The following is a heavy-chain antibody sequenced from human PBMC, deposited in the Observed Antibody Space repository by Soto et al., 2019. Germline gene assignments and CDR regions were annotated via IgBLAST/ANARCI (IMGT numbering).Heavy chain of an antibody. CDR2: IYYSGST. Sequence: SETLSLTCTVSGGSISSYYWSWIRQPPGKGLEWIGYIYYSGSTNYNPSLKSRVTISVDTSKNQFSLKLSSMTAADTAVYYCARDGTVAATKRSGWFDPWGQGTLVTVSS. J-gene: IGHJ5*02. V-gene: IGHV4-59*01. CDR3: ARDGTVAATKRSGWFDP. CDR1: GGSISSYY. D-gene: IGHD2-15*01.